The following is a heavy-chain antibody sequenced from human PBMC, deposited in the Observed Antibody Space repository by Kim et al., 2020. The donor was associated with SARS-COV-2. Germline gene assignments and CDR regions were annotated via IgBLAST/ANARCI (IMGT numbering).Heavy chain of an antibody. V-gene: IGHV3-11*06. D-gene: IGHD5-12*01. Sequence: ANCWRDIFTISQDNANTSLYLQMSSLRAEDTAVYYCARERDGYNWDAFDIWGQGTMVTVSS. J-gene: IGHJ3*02. CDR3: ARERDGYNWDAFDI.